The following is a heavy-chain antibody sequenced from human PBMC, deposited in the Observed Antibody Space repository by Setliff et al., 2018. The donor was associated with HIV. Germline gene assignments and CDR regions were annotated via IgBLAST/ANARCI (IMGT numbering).Heavy chain of an antibody. V-gene: IGHV4-59*01. CDR3: ARPLTASYNFWGDAFAI. D-gene: IGHD3-3*01. J-gene: IGHJ3*02. CDR1: GDSINNYY. Sequence: PSETLSLTCTVSGDSINNYYWSWIRQPPGKGLEWIGYVYSTGSTNSKSSLKSRVTISVDTSKNQFSLKLSSVTAADTAVYYCARPLTASYNFWGDAFAIWGQGTMVTVSS. CDR2: VYSTGST.